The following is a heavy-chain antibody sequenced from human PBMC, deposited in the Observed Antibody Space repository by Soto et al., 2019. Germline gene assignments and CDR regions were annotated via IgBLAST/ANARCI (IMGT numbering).Heavy chain of an antibody. V-gene: IGHV3-11*01. CDR1: GFNVKTTY. CDR2: ISSSGSTI. Sequence: GGSLRLSCAASGFNVKTTYMTWVRQAPGEXLEWVSYISSSGSTIYYADSVRGRFTISRDNAKNSLYLQMNSLRAEDTAVYYCATDGYDSSGYSLDAFDIWGQGAMVTVSS. D-gene: IGHD3-22*01. J-gene: IGHJ3*02. CDR3: ATDGYDSSGYSLDAFDI.